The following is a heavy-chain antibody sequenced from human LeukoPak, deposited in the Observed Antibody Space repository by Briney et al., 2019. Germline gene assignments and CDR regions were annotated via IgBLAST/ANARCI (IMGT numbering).Heavy chain of an antibody. CDR3: ARNTLIQIAAAFLGGKGTHNWFDP. CDR2: INPNSGGT. V-gene: IGHV1-2*02. CDR1: GYTFTGYY. J-gene: IGHJ5*02. Sequence: ASVKVSCKASGYTFTGYYMHWVRQAPGQGLEWMGWINPNSGGTNYAQKFQGRVTMTRDTSISTAYMELSRLRSDDTAVYYCARNTLIQIAAAFLGGKGTHNWFDPWGQGTLVTVSS. D-gene: IGHD6-13*01.